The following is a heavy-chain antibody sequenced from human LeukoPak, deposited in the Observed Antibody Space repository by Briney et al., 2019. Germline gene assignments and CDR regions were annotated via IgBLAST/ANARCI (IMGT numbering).Heavy chain of an antibody. Sequence: GRSLRLSCAASGSTFSGHLLHWVRQAPGKGLEWVAGTAYEGGEKYYADSVSGRFTISRDNSDNTVYLQMNGLRLEDTAVYFCARGGDRHLTFDDWGRGTLVTVSS. CDR1: GSTFSGHL. CDR3: ARGGDRHLTFDD. J-gene: IGHJ4*02. CDR2: TAYEGGEK. D-gene: IGHD3-16*01. V-gene: IGHV3-30*01.